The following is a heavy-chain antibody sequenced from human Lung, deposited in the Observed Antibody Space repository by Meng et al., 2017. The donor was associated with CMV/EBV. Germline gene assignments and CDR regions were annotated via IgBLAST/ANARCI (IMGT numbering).Heavy chain of an antibody. CDR1: GFTFGNYV. J-gene: IGHJ3*01. D-gene: IGHD3/OR15-3a*01. V-gene: IGHV3-23*01. CDR3: AKTFWTGYGPFDL. Sequence: SCAASGFTFGNYVMTWVRQAPGKGLEWVSSISGGSGDTHYASPVHGRFSISRDDSKNTLYLQMNSLRDEDTAVYYCAKTFWTGYGPFDLWGQGTXVTVSS. CDR2: ISGGSGDT.